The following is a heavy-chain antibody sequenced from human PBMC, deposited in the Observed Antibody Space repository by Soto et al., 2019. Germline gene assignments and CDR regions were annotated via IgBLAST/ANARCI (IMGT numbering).Heavy chain of an antibody. CDR2: ISYDGSNK. Sequence: GGSLRLSCAASGFTFSSYAMHWVRQAPGKGLEWVAVISYDGSNKYYADSVKGRFTISRDNSKNTLYLQMNSLRAEDTAVYYCARDYCSSTSCSAGYYDFWSGYNYYYYYYGMDVWGQGTTVTVSS. CDR3: ARDYCSSTSCSAGYYDFWSGYNYYYYYYGMDV. D-gene: IGHD3-3*01. V-gene: IGHV3-30-3*01. J-gene: IGHJ6*02. CDR1: GFTFSSYA.